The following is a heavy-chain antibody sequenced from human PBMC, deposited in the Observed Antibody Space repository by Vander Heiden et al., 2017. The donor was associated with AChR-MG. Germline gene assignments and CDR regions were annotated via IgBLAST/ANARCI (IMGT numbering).Heavy chain of an antibody. CDR1: GGHISSSRYY. J-gene: IGHJ5*02. CDR2: IYYSGST. D-gene: IGHD6-6*01. V-gene: IGHV4-39*01. CDR3: ARRARGSSPWFDP. Sequence: QLQLQESGPGLVKPSETLSLTCTVSGGHISSSRYYWGWIRQPPGKGLGWIGSIYYSGSTYYNPSLKSRVTISVDTSKNQFSLKLSAVTAADTAVYYCARRARGSSPWFDPWGQGTLVTVSS.